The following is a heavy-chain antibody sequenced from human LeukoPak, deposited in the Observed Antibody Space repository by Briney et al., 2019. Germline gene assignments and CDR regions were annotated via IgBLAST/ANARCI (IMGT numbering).Heavy chain of an antibody. CDR3: ARGGGYDLFYYYYGMDV. V-gene: IGHV4-59*01. CDR2: IYYSGST. CDR1: GGSISSYY. Sequence: SETLSLTCTVSGGSISSYYWSWIRQPPGKGLEWIGHIYYSGSTNYNPSLKSRVTISVDTSKNQFSLKLSSVTAADTAVYYCARGGGYDLFYYYYGMDVWGQGTTVTVSS. J-gene: IGHJ6*02. D-gene: IGHD5-12*01.